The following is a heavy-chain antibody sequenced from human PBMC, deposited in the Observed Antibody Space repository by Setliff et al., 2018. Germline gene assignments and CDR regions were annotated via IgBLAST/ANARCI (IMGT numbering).Heavy chain of an antibody. CDR3: ARGRRHYYYYCMDV. V-gene: IGHV4-61*09. CDR2: IYTSGST. Sequence: PSETLSLTCTVSGGSISSGSYYWSWIRQPAGKGLEWIGHIYTSGSTNYNPSLKSRVTISVDTSKNQFSLKLSSVTAADTAVYYCARGRRHYYYYCMDVWGKGTTVTVSS. CDR1: GGSISSGSYY. J-gene: IGHJ6*03.